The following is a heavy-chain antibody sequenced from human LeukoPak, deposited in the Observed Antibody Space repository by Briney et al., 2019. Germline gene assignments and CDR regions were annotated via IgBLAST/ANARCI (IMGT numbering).Heavy chain of an antibody. J-gene: IGHJ4*02. CDR1: GFTFSSYW. V-gene: IGHV3-23*01. CDR2: IFPSGGEI. D-gene: IGHD2-8*02. Sequence: GGSLRLSCAASGFTFSSYWMSWVRQPPGKGLEWVSSIFPSGGEIHYADSVRSRFTISRDNSKSTLSLQMNSLRAEDTAIYYCATYRQVLLPFESWGQGTLVTVSS. CDR3: ATYRQVLLPFES.